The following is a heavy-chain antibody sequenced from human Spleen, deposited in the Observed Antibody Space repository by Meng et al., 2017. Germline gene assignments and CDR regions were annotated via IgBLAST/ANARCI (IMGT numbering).Heavy chain of an antibody. CDR2: FYYNGNT. V-gene: IGHV4-30-4*01. Sequence: QVQLQESDPGLVKPSQTLSLTCTVPGGSISSGDYYWSWIRQPPGKGLEWIGYFYYNGNTYYNPSLKSRVTISADTSKNQISLKLSSVTAADTAVYYCARTYYYARSGYYFDYWGQGTLVTVSS. J-gene: IGHJ4*02. D-gene: IGHD3-22*01. CDR3: ARTYYYARSGYYFDY. CDR1: GGSISSGDYY.